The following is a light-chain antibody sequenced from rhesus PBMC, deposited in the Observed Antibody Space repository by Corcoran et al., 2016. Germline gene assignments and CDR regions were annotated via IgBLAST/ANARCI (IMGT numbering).Light chain of an antibody. CDR2: SAY. CDR3: QQYNDLPLT. CDR1: ESVGSY. V-gene: IGKV3-40*03. Sequence: EIVMTQSPATLSLSPGETATLSCRASESVGSYLAWYQQKPGQAPKLLVHSAYFRATGIPDRFSGSGSRTEFTLTISSLEPEDVGVYHCQQYNDLPLTFGGGTKVEIK. J-gene: IGKJ4*01.